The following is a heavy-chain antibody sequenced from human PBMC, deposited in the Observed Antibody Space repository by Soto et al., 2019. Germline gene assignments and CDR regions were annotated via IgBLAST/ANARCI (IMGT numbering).Heavy chain of an antibody. J-gene: IGHJ3*02. CDR3: AIKVMVRGVIDAFDI. V-gene: IGHV5-51*01. D-gene: IGHD3-10*01. Sequence: GESLKISCKGSGYSFTSYWIGWVRQMPGKGLEWMGIIYPGDSDTRYSPSFQGQVTISADKSISTAYLQWSSLKASDTAMYYCAIKVMVRGVIDAFDIWGQGTMVTVSS. CDR1: GYSFTSYW. CDR2: IYPGDSDT.